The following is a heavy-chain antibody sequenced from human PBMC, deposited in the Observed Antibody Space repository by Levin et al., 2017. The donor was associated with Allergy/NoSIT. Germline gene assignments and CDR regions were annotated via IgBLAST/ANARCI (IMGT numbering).Heavy chain of an antibody. V-gene: IGHV4-59*08. J-gene: IGHJ6*03. Sequence: KSSETLSLTCTVSGGSISSYYWSWIRQPPGKGLEWIGYIYYSGSTNYNPSLKSRVTISVDTSKNQFSLKLSSVTAADTAVYYCARGNHYYSYYMDVWGKGTTVTVSS. CDR1: GGSISSYY. CDR2: IYYSGST. CDR3: ARGNHYYSYYMDV.